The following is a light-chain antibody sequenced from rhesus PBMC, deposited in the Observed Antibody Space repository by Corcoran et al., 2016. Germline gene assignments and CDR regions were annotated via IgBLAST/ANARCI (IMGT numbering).Light chain of an antibody. CDR2: FAS. J-gene: IGKJ1*01. CDR3: QQHYDYPRT. Sequence: DIQMTQSPSSLSASVGDTVTITCRASPGISNHLAWYQQKTGNGPKPLIYFASHLGRGFPSRFRGSGSGTDFTLTISRLQPEDFATYHCQQHYDYPRTLGQGTKVEIK. CDR1: PGISNH. V-gene: IGKV1S14*01.